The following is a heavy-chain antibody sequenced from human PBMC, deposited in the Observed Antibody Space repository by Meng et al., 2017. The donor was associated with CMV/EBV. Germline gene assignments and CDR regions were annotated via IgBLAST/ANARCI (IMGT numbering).Heavy chain of an antibody. Sequence: QRQLQQWGAGLLKPSETLSRTCAVDGGSFSGYYWSWIRQPPGKGLEWIGEIKHSGSTNYNPSLKSRVTISVDTSKNQFSLKLSSVTAADTAVYYCARGLWFGELSPFDYWGQGTLVTVSS. D-gene: IGHD3-10*01. CDR3: ARGLWFGELSPFDY. V-gene: IGHV4-34*01. CDR1: GGSFSGYY. CDR2: IKHSGST. J-gene: IGHJ4*02.